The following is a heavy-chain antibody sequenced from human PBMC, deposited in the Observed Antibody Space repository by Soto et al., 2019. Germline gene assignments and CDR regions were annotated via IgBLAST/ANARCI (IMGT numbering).Heavy chain of an antibody. CDR3: ARLGAYYQSLDP. D-gene: IGHD3-10*01. V-gene: IGHV4-30-4*01. Sequence: SETLSLTCTVSGGSISSGDYYWSWIRQPPGKGLEWIGYIYYSGSTYYNPSLKSRVTISVDTSKNQFSLRLTSVTASDTAIYYCARLGAYYQSLDPWGQGTLVTVSS. CDR1: GGSISSGDYY. CDR2: IYYSGST. J-gene: IGHJ5*02.